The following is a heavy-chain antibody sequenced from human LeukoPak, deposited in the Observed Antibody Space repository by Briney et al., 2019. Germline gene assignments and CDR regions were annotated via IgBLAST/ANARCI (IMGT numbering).Heavy chain of an antibody. V-gene: IGHV1-69*05. J-gene: IGHJ4*02. CDR2: IIPIFGTA. Sequence: SVKASCKASGGTFSSYAISWVRQAPGQGLEWMGGIIPIFGTANYAQKFQGRVTITTDESTSTAYMELSSLRSEDTAVYYCARGYGYNTNFDYWGQGTLVTVSS. CDR1: GGTFSSYA. D-gene: IGHD5-24*01. CDR3: ARGYGYNTNFDY.